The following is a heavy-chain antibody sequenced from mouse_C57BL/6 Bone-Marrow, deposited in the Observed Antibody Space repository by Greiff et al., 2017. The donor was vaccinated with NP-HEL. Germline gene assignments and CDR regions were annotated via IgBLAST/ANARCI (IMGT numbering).Heavy chain of an antibody. CDR2: ISSGGDYT. CDR3: TRVRLWRLFDY. V-gene: IGHV5-9-1*02. J-gene: IGHJ2*01. D-gene: IGHD1-1*02. CDR1: GFTFSSYA. Sequence: EVQRVESGEGLVKPGGSLKLSCAASGFTFSSYAMSWVRQTPEKRLEWVAYISSGGDYTYYVDTVKGRFTISSANARNTLYLQMSSLKSADTAMYYCTRVRLWRLFDYWDQGTTLTVSS.